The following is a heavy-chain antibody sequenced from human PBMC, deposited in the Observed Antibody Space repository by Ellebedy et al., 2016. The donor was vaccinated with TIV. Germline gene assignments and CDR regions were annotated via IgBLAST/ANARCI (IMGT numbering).Heavy chain of an antibody. CDR2: ISGSGGST. D-gene: IGHD3-10*01. CDR3: AKDNGFGELSRYYYGMDV. Sequence: GESLKISCAASGFTFSSYAMSWVRQAPGKGLEWVSAISGSGGSTYYADSVKGRFTISRDNSKNTLYLQMNSLRAEDTAVYYCAKDNGFGELSRYYYGMDVWGQGTTVTVSS. CDR1: GFTFSSYA. J-gene: IGHJ6*02. V-gene: IGHV3-23*01.